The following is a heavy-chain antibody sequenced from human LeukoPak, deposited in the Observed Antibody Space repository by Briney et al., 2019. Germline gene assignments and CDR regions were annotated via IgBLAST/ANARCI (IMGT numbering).Heavy chain of an antibody. Sequence: KPGGSLRLSCAASGFTFSDYYMSWIRQAPGKGLEWVSYISSSGSIIYYADSVKGRFTISRDNAKNSMYLQMNSLRAEDTAVYYCAKGPLVPAATYYFDYWGQGTLVTVSS. D-gene: IGHD2-2*01. V-gene: IGHV3-11*01. CDR2: ISSSGSII. J-gene: IGHJ4*02. CDR1: GFTFSDYY. CDR3: AKGPLVPAATYYFDY.